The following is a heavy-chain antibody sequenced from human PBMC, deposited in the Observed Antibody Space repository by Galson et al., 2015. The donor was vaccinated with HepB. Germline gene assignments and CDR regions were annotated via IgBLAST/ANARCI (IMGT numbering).Heavy chain of an antibody. Sequence: SLRLSCAASGFTFSSYSMNWVRQAPGKGLEWVSSISSSSSYIYYADSVKGRFTISRDNAKNSLYLQMNSLRAEDTAVYYCAREGDSSGWYRKGAFDIWGQGTMVTASS. CDR2: ISSSSSYI. CDR3: AREGDSSGWYRKGAFDI. V-gene: IGHV3-21*01. D-gene: IGHD6-19*01. CDR1: GFTFSSYS. J-gene: IGHJ3*02.